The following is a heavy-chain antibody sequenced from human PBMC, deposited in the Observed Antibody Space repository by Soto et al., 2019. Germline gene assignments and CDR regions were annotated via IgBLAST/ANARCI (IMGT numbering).Heavy chain of an antibody. CDR2: MHYSGST. CDR3: ARPGYSSHWYWFDL. Sequence: QVQLQESGPGLVKPSETLSLTCTVFGGSFRSSDYYWGWIRQPPNKGLEWIGSMHYSGSTFYNPSLKSRVSISVDTSKNQFSLKLTSVTAADTAVYYCARPGYSSHWYWFDLWGQGTLVTVSS. CDR1: GGSFRSSDYY. V-gene: IGHV4-39*01. J-gene: IGHJ5*02. D-gene: IGHD6-13*01.